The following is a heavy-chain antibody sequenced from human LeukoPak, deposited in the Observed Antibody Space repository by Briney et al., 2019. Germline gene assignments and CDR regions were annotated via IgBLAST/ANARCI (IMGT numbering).Heavy chain of an antibody. CDR3: ARDWVIQSNWFDP. Sequence: GGIIPIFCTANYAQKFQGRVTITADESTSTAYMELSSLRSEDTAVYYCARDWVIQSNWFDPWGQGTLVTVSS. D-gene: IGHD5-18*01. J-gene: IGHJ5*02. CDR2: IIPIFCTA. V-gene: IGHV1-69*01.